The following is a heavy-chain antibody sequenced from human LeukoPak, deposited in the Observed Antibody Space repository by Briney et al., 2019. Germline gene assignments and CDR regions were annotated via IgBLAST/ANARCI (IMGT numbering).Heavy chain of an antibody. D-gene: IGHD5-12*01. CDR3: ARGYSGPMGDYYYGMDV. CDR2: TYYRSKWYN. V-gene: IGHV6-1*01. Sequence: SQTLSLTCAISGDSVSSNSAAWNWIRQSPSRGLEWLGRTYYRSKWYNDYAVSVRSRITINPDTSKNQFSLQLNSVTPEDTAVYYCARGYSGPMGDYYYGMDVWGQGTTVTVSS. J-gene: IGHJ6*02. CDR1: GDSVSSNSAA.